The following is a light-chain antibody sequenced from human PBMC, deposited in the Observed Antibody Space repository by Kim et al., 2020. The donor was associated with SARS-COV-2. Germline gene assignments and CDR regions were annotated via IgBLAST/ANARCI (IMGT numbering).Light chain of an antibody. Sequence: EIVMTQSPATLSVSPGERVTLSCRASQSVASDLAWYQQKPGQAPRLLIYGASTRATGIPARFSGSGSGTEFTLTIASLQSEDFAVYFCQHYNNWPPWTLGQGTKVDIK. CDR3: QHYNNWPPWT. CDR1: QSVASD. CDR2: GAS. V-gene: IGKV3-15*01. J-gene: IGKJ1*01.